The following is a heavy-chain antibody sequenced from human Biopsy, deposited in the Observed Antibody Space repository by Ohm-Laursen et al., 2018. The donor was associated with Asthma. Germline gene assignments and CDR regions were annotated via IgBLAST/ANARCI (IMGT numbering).Heavy chain of an antibody. Sequence: ATVKISCKASGYTFINYAIHWVRQAPGQRLEWMGWINAGNGNTKYSQKFQGRVTITRDTSASTAYMELSSLRSEDTAVYYCARTYYDFLTGQVNDAFDIWGQGTMVTVSS. V-gene: IGHV1-3*01. J-gene: IGHJ3*02. CDR1: GYTFINYA. CDR3: ARTYYDFLTGQVNDAFDI. D-gene: IGHD3-9*01. CDR2: INAGNGNT.